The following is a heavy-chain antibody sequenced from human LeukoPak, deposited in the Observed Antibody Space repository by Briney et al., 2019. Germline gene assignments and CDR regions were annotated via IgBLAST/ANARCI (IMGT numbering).Heavy chain of an antibody. D-gene: IGHD3-22*01. CDR2: IYYSGST. V-gene: IGHV4-39*07. CDR1: GGSISSSSYY. Sequence: SETLSLTCTVSGGSISSSSYYWGWIRQPPGKGLEWIGNIYYSGSTYYNPSLKSRVTISVDTSKNQFSLKLSSVTAADTAVYYCARHAQWLYGHFDYWGQGTLVTVSS. J-gene: IGHJ4*02. CDR3: ARHAQWLYGHFDY.